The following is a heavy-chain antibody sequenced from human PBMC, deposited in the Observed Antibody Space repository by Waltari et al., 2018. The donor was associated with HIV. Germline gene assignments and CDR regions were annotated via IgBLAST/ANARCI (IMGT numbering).Heavy chain of an antibody. Sequence: EVVLVESGGGLAQRGGTLWRSVEDSRFSFCGFFLRWVRQGPGKGLEWVSRISGRGNNIYYADSVRGRFTISRDNSQNTVHLQMNGLRAEDTAIYYCVKVVVYAYYYNGLDVWGQGTTVTVSS. D-gene: IGHD2-15*01. CDR1: RFSFCGFF. V-gene: IGHV3-23*04. CDR2: ISGRGNNI. J-gene: IGHJ6*02. CDR3: VKVVVYAYYYNGLDV.